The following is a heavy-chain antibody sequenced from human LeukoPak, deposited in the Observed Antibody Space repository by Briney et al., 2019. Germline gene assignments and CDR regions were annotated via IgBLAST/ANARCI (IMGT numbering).Heavy chain of an antibody. CDR3: ARDRNTGYGMDV. Sequence: GGSLRLSCAASGFTVSSNYMSWVRQAPGKGLEWVSGIYSGGSTYYADSVKGRFTISRDSSKNTLYLQTNSLRAEDTAMYYCARDRNTGYGMDVWGQGTTVTVSS. V-gene: IGHV3-53*01. CDR2: IYSGGST. J-gene: IGHJ6*02. D-gene: IGHD2-8*02. CDR1: GFTVSSNY.